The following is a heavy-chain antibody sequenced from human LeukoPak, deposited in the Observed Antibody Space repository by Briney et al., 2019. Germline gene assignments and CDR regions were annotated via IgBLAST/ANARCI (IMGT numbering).Heavy chain of an antibody. J-gene: IGHJ4*02. CDR2: VYYTGDT. Sequence: SETLSLTCTVSGVSISTSGYYWGWVRQPPGEGLEWIGSVYYTGDTYYNPSLRSRVTISVDTSRSQFSLKLNSVTAADTAVYYCARLQRGSHDYWGQGTLVTVSS. CDR3: ARLQRGSHDY. CDR1: GVSISTSGYY. D-gene: IGHD6-25*01. V-gene: IGHV4-39*01.